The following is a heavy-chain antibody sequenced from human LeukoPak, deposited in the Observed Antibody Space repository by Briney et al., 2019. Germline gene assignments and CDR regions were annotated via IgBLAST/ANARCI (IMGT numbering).Heavy chain of an antibody. CDR2: IRYDGSNK. CDR3: AKEGSGYDDDAFDI. J-gene: IGHJ3*02. D-gene: IGHD5-12*01. CDR1: GFTFSSYG. Sequence: GGSLRLSCAASGFTFSSYGMHWVRQAPGKGLEWVAFIRYDGSNKYYADSVKGRFTISRDNSKNTLYLQMNSLRAEDTAVDYCAKEGSGYDDDAFDIWGQGTMVTVSS. V-gene: IGHV3-30*02.